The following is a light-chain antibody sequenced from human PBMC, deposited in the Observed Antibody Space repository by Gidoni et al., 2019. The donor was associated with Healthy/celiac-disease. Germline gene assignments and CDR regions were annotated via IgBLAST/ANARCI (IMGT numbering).Light chain of an antibody. V-gene: IGLV1-40*01. Sequence: QSVLTQPPSVSGAPGQRVTIPCTGSSSNIGAGYDVHWYQQLPRTAPKLLIYGNSNRPSGVPDRFSGSKSGTSASLAITGLQAEDEADYYCQSYDTSLSGYVVFGGGTKVTVL. CDR3: QSYDTSLSGYVV. J-gene: IGLJ2*01. CDR2: GNS. CDR1: SSNIGAGYD.